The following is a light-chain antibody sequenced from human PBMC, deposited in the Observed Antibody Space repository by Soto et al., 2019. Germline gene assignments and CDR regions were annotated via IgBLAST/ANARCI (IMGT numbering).Light chain of an antibody. Sequence: AIQMTQSPSSLSASVGDRVTITCRASQGITDDLNWYQQKPGKAPKLLIYAASSSQSGVPPRFSGSGSGTEFILTITSLQPEDFATYYCQQDHSFPFTFGGGTKVEIK. J-gene: IGKJ4*01. CDR1: QGITDD. V-gene: IGKV1-6*02. CDR2: AAS. CDR3: QQDHSFPFT.